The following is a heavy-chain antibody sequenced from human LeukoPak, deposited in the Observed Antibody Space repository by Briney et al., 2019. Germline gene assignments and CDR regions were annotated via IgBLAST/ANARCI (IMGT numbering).Heavy chain of an antibody. CDR3: ARGGSNWYNAYFDY. D-gene: IGHD6-13*01. CDR2: ISSNGGST. CDR1: GFTFSSYA. J-gene: IGHJ4*02. Sequence: GGSLRLSCSASGFTFSSYAMHWVRQAPGKGLEYASAISSNGGSTYYADSVKGRFTISRDSSKNTLYLQMNSLTAEDTAVYYCARGGSNWYNAYFDYWGQGTLVTVSS. V-gene: IGHV3-64*04.